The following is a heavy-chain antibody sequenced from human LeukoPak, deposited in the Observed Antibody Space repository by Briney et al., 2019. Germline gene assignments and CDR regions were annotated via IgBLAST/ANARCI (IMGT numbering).Heavy chain of an antibody. CDR2: ISAYNGNT. Sequence: ASVKVSCKASGHTFTSYGISWVRQAPGQGLEWMGWISAYNGNTNYAQELQGRVTMTTDTSTSTAYMELRSLRSDDTAVYYCAREFNKQQLVDFEYWGQGTLVTVSS. CDR1: GHTFTSYG. D-gene: IGHD6-13*01. CDR3: AREFNKQQLVDFEY. J-gene: IGHJ4*02. V-gene: IGHV1-18*01.